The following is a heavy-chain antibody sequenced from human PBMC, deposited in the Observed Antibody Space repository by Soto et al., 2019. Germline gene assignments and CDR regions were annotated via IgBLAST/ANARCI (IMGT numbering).Heavy chain of an antibody. V-gene: IGHV4-59*01. J-gene: IGHJ5*02. CDR1: GGSISSYY. D-gene: IGHD3-10*01. CDR2: IYYSGST. CDR3: ARVVGYYGSGTVWFDP. Sequence: PSATLSLTCTVSGGSISSYYWSWIRQPPGKGLEWIGYIYYSGSTNYNPSLKSRVTISVDTSKNQFSLKLSSVTAADTAVYYCARVVGYYGSGTVWFDPWGQGTLVTVSS.